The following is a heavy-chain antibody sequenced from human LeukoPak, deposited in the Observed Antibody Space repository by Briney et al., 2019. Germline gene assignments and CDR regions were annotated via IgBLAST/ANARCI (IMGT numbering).Heavy chain of an antibody. J-gene: IGHJ6*02. CDR1: GFTFSTYW. CDR2: IKQDGSEK. CDR3: ARGPAYGSGSPPYGMDV. D-gene: IGHD3-10*01. V-gene: IGHV3-7*04. Sequence: GGSLRLSCAASGFTFSTYWMNWVRQAPGKGLEWVANIKQDGSEKYYVDSVKGRFTISRDNAKNSLYLQMNSLRAEDTAVYYCARGPAYGSGSPPYGMDVWGQGTTVTVSS.